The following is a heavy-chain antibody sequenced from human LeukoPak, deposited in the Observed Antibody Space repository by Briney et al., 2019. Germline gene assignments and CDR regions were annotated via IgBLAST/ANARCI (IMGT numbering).Heavy chain of an antibody. J-gene: IGHJ4*02. V-gene: IGHV3-15*01. CDR1: GFTFSNAW. CDR2: IKSKTDGGTT. CDR3: TTDPVSIVVVTATPY. D-gene: IGHD2-21*02. Sequence: GGSLRLSCAASGFTFSNAWVSWVRQAPGKGLEWVGRIKSKTDGGTTDYAAPVKGRFTISRDDSKNTLYLQMNSLKTEDTAVYYCTTDPVSIVVVTATPYWGQGTLVTVSS.